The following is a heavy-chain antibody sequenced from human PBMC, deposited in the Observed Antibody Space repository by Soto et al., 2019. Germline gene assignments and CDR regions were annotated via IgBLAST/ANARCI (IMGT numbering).Heavy chain of an antibody. CDR3: AKDPTSYDSSAQFDS. J-gene: IGHJ4*02. CDR1: GFTFSSYS. D-gene: IGHD3-22*01. CDR2: ISGSGDST. V-gene: IGHV3-23*01. Sequence: GGSLRLSCAASGFTFSSYSMRWVRQAPGKGLEWVSAISGSGDSTYYTDSVKGRFTISRDNAKNTLYLQMNSLRAEDTAVYYCAKDPTSYDSSAQFDSWGQGTLVTV.